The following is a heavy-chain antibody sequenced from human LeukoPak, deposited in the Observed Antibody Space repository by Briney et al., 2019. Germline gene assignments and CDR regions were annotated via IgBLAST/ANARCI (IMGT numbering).Heavy chain of an antibody. Sequence: PSETLSLTCTVSGGSVSSGSYYWSWIRQPPGKGLEWIGYIYYSGSTNYNPSLKSRVTISVDTSKNQFSLKLSSVTAAGTAVYYCARDRGRPVAGFDYWGQGTLVTVSS. J-gene: IGHJ4*02. CDR3: ARDRGRPVAGFDY. CDR1: GGSVSSGSYY. CDR2: IYYSGST. D-gene: IGHD6-19*01. V-gene: IGHV4-61*01.